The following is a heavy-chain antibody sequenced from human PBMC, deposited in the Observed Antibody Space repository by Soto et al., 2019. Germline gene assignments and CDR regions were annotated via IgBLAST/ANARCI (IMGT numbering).Heavy chain of an antibody. V-gene: IGHV4-31*02. CDR3: ARGLSVNRFDN. J-gene: IGHJ4*02. D-gene: IGHD4-17*01. Sequence: WTWIRQHPGKGLEWIGYIYYSGSTYYNPSLKSRVTISVDTSKNQFSLKLSSVTAADMAVYYCARGLSVNRFDNWGQGTLVTVSS. CDR2: IYYSGST.